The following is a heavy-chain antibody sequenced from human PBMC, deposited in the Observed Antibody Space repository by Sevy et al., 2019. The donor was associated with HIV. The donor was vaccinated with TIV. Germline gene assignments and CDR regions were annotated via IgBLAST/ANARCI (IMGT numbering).Heavy chain of an antibody. CDR1: GYTFTSYG. CDR2: ISAYNGNT. V-gene: IGHV1-18*04. D-gene: IGHD3-22*01. CDR3: ERDRSYYDSSGYYGY. J-gene: IGHJ4*02. Sequence: ASVKVSCKASGYTFTSYGISWVRQAPGQGLEWMGWISAYNGNTNYAQKLQGRVTMTTDTSTSTAYMELRSLRSDDTAVYYCERDRSYYDSSGYYGYWGQGTLVTVSS.